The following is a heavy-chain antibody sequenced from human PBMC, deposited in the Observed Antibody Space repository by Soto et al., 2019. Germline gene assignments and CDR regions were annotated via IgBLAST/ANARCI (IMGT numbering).Heavy chain of an antibody. D-gene: IGHD6-19*01. V-gene: IGHV5-10-1*01. CDR1: GYSFPSYW. Sequence: PGESLKISCKGSGYSFPSYWISWVRQMPGKGLEWLRRIDPSDSYTNYSPSFQGHVTISADKSISTAYLQWSSLKASDTAMYYCARHADSGWYAGNSDYYYYGMDVWGQGTTVTVSS. CDR3: ARHADSGWYAGNSDYYYYGMDV. CDR2: IDPSDSYT. J-gene: IGHJ6*02.